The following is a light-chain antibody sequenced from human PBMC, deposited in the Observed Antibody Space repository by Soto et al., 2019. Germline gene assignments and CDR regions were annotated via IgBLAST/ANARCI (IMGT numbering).Light chain of an antibody. J-gene: IGKJ4*01. Sequence: EIVLTQSPATLSLSPGERATLSCRASQSVSNYLAWYQQKHGQAPRLLIYDASNRPTGIPPRFSGSGSGTDFTLTISSLEPEDVAVYYCQQRSNWPLLTFGGGTKVEIK. CDR1: QSVSNY. V-gene: IGKV3-11*01. CDR3: QQRSNWPLLT. CDR2: DAS.